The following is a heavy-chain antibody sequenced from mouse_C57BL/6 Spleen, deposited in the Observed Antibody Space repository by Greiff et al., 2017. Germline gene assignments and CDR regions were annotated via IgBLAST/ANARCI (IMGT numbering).Heavy chain of an antibody. V-gene: IGHV1-7*01. CDR1: GYTFTSYW. D-gene: IGHD1-1*01. J-gene: IGHJ2*01. CDR2: INPSSGYT. CDR3: ARCGATVVTTVYFDY. Sequence: VQLQQSGAELAKPGASVTLSCKASGYTFTSYWMHWVKQRPGQGLEWIGYINPSSGYTTYNQKFKDKATLTADKSSSTAYMQLRSLTYVDSAVYYCARCGATVVTTVYFDYWGQGTTLTVSS.